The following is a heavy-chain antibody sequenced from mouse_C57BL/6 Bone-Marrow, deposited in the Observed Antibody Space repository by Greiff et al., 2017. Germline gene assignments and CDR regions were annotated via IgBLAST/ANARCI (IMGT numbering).Heavy chain of an antibody. D-gene: IGHD1-1*01. V-gene: IGHV1-64*01. CDR2: IHPNSGST. Sequence: VQLHQPGAELVKPGASVKLSCKASGYTFTSYWMHWVKQRPGQGLEWIGMIHPNSGSTNYNEKFKSKATLTVDKSSSTAYMQLSSLTSEDSAVYYCARLLRSWYFDVWGTGTTVTVSS. CDR1: GYTFTSYW. CDR3: ARLLRSWYFDV. J-gene: IGHJ1*03.